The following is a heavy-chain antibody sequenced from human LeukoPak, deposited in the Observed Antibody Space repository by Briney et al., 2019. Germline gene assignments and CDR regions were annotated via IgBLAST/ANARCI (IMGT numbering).Heavy chain of an antibody. V-gene: IGHV3-15*01. CDR1: GFTFSDAL. D-gene: IGHD2-15*01. CDR3: TTRRQDGW. J-gene: IGHJ4*02. CDR2: IKSKSDGGTI. Sequence: PGGSLRLSCVGSGFTFSDALMSWVRQAPGKGLEWVGRIKSKSDGGTIDYAAPVKGRVTISRDDSRNTLYLQMNSLKTEDTAVYYCTTRRQDGWWGQGTLVTVS.